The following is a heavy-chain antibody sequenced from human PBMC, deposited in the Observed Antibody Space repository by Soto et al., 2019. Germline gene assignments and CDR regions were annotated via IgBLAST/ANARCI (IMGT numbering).Heavy chain of an antibody. CDR1: GYTFTSYA. Sequence: ASVKVSCKASGYTFTSYAMHWVRQAPGQRLEWMGWINAGNGNTKYSQKFQGRVTITRDTSASTAYMELSSLRSEDTAVYYCAREGVVLWFGELSRHDAFDIWGQGTTVTVSS. V-gene: IGHV1-3*01. CDR3: AREGVVLWFGELSRHDAFDI. J-gene: IGHJ3*02. D-gene: IGHD3-10*01. CDR2: INAGNGNT.